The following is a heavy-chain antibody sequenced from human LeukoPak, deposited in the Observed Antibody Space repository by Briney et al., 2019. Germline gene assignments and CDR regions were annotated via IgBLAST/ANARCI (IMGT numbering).Heavy chain of an antibody. CDR2: IYYSGTTST. CDR1: GDPIGYFY. Sequence: SETLSLTCTVSGDPIGYFYWNWIRQPPGKALEWIGHIYYSGTTSTNYNPSLKSRVTMSVDRFNNHFSLRLSSVTAADTAIYYCARSDYIWGSYRYWGQGTQVTVSS. D-gene: IGHD3-16*02. CDR3: ARSDYIWGSYRY. V-gene: IGHV4-59*01. J-gene: IGHJ4*02.